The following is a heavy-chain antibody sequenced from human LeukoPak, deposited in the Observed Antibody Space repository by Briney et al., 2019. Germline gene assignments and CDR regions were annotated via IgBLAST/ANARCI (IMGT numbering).Heavy chain of an antibody. D-gene: IGHD3-3*01. CDR2: ISGSGGST. V-gene: IGHV3-23*01. J-gene: IGHJ4*02. Sequence: GGSLRLSCAASGFTFSSYAMSWVRQAPGKGLEWVSGISGSGGSTYYVDSVKGRFTISRDNSKNTLYLQITNMRAEDSAIYYCAKETALVGGHAAIFDHWGQGTLVTVSS. CDR3: AKETALVGGHAAIFDH. CDR1: GFTFSSYA.